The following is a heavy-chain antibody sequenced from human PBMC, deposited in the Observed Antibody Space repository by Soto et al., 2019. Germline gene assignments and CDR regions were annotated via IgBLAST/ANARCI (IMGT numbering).Heavy chain of an antibody. J-gene: IGHJ4*02. CDR3: ARARYYGAKNDF. D-gene: IGHD1-26*01. CDR1: GDSISGYY. CDR2: IYSSGST. V-gene: IGHV4-59*01. Sequence: QVRLQESGPGLVKPSETLSLTCTVSGDSISGYYWSWIRQPPGKRPEWLGCIYSSGSTKYNPSLRSRVTLSIDTPRSQFSLRLSSVTAADTAVYYCARARYYGAKNDFWGQGTRVNCSS.